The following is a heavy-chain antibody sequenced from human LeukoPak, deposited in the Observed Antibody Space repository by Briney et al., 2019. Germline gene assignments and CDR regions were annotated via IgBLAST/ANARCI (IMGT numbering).Heavy chain of an antibody. CDR3: AGGPRESYYNWFDP. V-gene: IGHV4-34*01. CDR2: INHSGST. CDR1: GGSFSGYY. Sequence: SETLSLTCAVYGGSFSGYYWSWIRQPPGKGLEWIGEINHSGSTNYNPSLKSRVTISVDTSKNQFSLKLSSVTAADTAVYYCAGGPRESYYNWFDPWGQGTLVTVPS. D-gene: IGHD3-10*01. J-gene: IGHJ5*02.